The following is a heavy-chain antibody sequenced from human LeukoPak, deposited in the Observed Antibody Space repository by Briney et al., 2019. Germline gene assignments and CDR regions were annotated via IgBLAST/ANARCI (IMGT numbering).Heavy chain of an antibody. Sequence: GGSLRLSCAASGFTFSSCGMHWVRQAPGKGLEWVAVISYDGSNKYYADSVKGRFTISRDNSKNTLYLQMNGLRAEDTAVYYCAKGNWFDPWGQGTLVTVSS. J-gene: IGHJ5*02. CDR3: AKGNWFDP. V-gene: IGHV3-30*18. CDR2: ISYDGSNK. CDR1: GFTFSSCG.